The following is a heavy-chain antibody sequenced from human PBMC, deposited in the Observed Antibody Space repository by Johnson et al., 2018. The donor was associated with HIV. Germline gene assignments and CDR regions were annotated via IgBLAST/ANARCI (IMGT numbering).Heavy chain of an antibody. D-gene: IGHD1-26*01. CDR2: ISGSGGST. V-gene: IGHV3-23*04. CDR1: GFTFSSYA. J-gene: IGHJ3*02. CDR3: ARGYSGSWELPDAFDI. Sequence: VQLVESGGGLVQPGGSLRLSCAASGFTFSSYAMSWVRQAPGKGLEWVSAISGSGGSTYYADSVKGRFTISRDNSKNTLYLQMNSLRAEDTAVYYCARGYSGSWELPDAFDIWGQGTMVTVSS.